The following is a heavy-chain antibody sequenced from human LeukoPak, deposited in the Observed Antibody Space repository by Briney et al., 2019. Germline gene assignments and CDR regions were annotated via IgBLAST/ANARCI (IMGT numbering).Heavy chain of an antibody. CDR2: IRYTGET. D-gene: IGHD5-12*01. CDR1: GFTYSSHA. V-gene: IGHV3-23*01. Sequence: PGGSLRLSCAASGFTYSSHAMSWVRQAPGKGLEWVSHIRYTGETFYADSVKGRFTISKDNARNSLYLQMNDLRGEDTAIYYCARDAGNSGYGCDLWGQGTLVTVSS. CDR3: ARDAGNSGYGCDL. J-gene: IGHJ5*02.